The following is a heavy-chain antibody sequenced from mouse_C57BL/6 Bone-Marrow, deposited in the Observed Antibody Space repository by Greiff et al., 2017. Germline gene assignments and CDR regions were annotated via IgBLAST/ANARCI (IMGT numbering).Heavy chain of an antibody. Sequence: VQLQQSGAELVKPGASVKLSCKASGYTFTEYTIHWVKQRSGQGLEWIGWFYPGSGSIKYNEKFKDKATLTADKSASTVFMALSRLTSEDSAVYFCTRHEVQAHLIYSEYAWFAYGGQGTRVTVTA. CDR2: FYPGSGSI. V-gene: IGHV1-62-2*01. CDR3: TRHEVQAHLIYSEYAWFAY. CDR1: GYTFTEYT. J-gene: IGHJ3*01. D-gene: IGHD2-4*01.